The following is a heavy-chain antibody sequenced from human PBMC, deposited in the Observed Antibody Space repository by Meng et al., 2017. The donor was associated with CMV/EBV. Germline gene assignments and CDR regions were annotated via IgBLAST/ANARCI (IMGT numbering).Heavy chain of an antibody. CDR1: GGSFSGYY. V-gene: IGHV4-34*01. CDR2: INHSGST. J-gene: IGHJ4*02. Sequence: SETLSLTCAVYGGSFSGYYWSWIRQPPGKGLEWIGEINHSGSTNYNPSLKSRVTISVGTSKNQFSLKLSSVTAADTAVYYCARGQRFRSFDYWGQGTLVTVSS. D-gene: IGHD5-24*01. CDR3: ARGQRFRSFDY.